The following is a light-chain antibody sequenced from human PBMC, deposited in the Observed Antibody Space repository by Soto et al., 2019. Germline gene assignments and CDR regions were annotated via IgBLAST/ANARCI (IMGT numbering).Light chain of an antibody. Sequence: DLQMTQSPSYLSASVGDRVTSTCQASQDISNYLNWYQQKPGKAPKLLIYDASNLETGVPSRFSGSGSGTDFTFTISSLQPEDIATYYCQQYDNLPPLFTFGPGTKVDMK. CDR2: DAS. CDR1: QDISNY. J-gene: IGKJ3*01. V-gene: IGKV1-33*01. CDR3: QQYDNLPPLFT.